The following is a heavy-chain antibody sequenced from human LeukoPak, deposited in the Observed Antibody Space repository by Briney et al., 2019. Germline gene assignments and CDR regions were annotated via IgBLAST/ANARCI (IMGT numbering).Heavy chain of an antibody. J-gene: IGHJ3*02. V-gene: IGHV3-48*02. CDR2: ISWSSSTI. CDR3: ARDLHYAFDI. Sequence: GGSLRLSCAASGFTFSSYSMNWVRQAPGKGLEWVSHISWSSSTIYYGGSVKGRFTISRDNAKNSLYLQMNSLRDEDTAVYYCARDLHYAFDIWGQGTMVTVSS. CDR1: GFTFSSYS.